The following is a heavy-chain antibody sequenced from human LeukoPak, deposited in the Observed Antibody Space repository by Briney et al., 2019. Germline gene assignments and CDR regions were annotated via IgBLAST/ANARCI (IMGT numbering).Heavy chain of an antibody. Sequence: SETLSLTCTVSGGSVSSSSYYWGWIRQPPGKGLEWIGSIYYSGSTYYNPSLKSRVTISVDTSKNQFSLNLSSVTAADTAVYYCARLYYDSSGYYQICYFDYWGQGTLVTVSS. D-gene: IGHD3-22*01. J-gene: IGHJ4*02. CDR3: ARLYYDSSGYYQICYFDY. V-gene: IGHV4-39*01. CDR1: GGSVSSSSYY. CDR2: IYYSGST.